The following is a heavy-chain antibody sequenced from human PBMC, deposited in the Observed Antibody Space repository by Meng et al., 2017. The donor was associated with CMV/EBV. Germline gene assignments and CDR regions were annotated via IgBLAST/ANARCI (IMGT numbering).Heavy chain of an antibody. Sequence: GSLRLSCTVSGGSISSSTFYWGWLRQPPGKGLEWIGSIYFGGNTYYNPSLKSRVTISIDTSKNQFSLRLSSVTAADTAVYYCARDIGGRRIAARPDYWGQGTLVTVSS. D-gene: IGHD6-6*01. CDR1: GGSISSSTFY. CDR3: ARDIGGRRIAARPDY. V-gene: IGHV4-39*07. CDR2: IYFGGNT. J-gene: IGHJ4*02.